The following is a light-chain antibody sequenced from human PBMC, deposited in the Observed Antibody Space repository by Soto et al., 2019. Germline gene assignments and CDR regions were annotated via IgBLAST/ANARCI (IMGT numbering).Light chain of an antibody. J-gene: IGKJ1*01. CDR2: GAS. V-gene: IGKV3-15*01. Sequence: IVLTQSPGTLSLSQGERATLYCRASQSVSSSYLAWYQQKPGQAPRLLIYGASTRATGIPARFSGSGSGTEFTLTINSLQSEDFAVYYCQQYNNWPMWTFGQGTKVEIK. CDR3: QQYNNWPMWT. CDR1: QSVSSSY.